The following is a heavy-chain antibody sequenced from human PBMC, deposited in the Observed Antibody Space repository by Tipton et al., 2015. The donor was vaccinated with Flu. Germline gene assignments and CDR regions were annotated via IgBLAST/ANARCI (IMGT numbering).Heavy chain of an antibody. D-gene: IGHD3-3*01. V-gene: IGHV4-4*07. CDR3: ARDDLVWSRGFQCNGVDV. CDR2: IYTSGDI. J-gene: IGHJ6*02. CDR1: DGSFNGYF. Sequence: TLSLTCTVSDGSFNGYFWTWIRQPAGKGLEWIGRIYTSGDIAYNPSLQSRVILSVDASKNQFSLKLRSVTAADTAVYFCARDDLVWSRGFQCNGVDVWGQGTAVTVSS.